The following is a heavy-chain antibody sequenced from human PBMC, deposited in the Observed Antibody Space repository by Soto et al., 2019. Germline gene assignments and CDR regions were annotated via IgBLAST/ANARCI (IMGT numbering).Heavy chain of an antibody. Sequence: PGRSLRLSCAASGFTFSSYAMSWVRQAPGKGLEWVSAISGSGGSTYYADSVKGRFTISRDNSKNTLYLQMNSLRAEDTAVYYCAKESAYGYCSGGSCHFDYWGQGTLVTVSS. CDR1: GFTFSSYA. CDR2: ISGSGGST. J-gene: IGHJ4*02. V-gene: IGHV3-23*01. D-gene: IGHD2-15*01. CDR3: AKESAYGYCSGGSCHFDY.